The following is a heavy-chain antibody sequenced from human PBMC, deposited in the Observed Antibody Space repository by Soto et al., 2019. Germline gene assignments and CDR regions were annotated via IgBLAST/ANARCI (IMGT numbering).Heavy chain of an antibody. D-gene: IGHD3-10*01. CDR2: IYYSGST. J-gene: IGHJ4*02. Sequence: SETLSLTCTVSGGSISSGGYYWSWIRQHPGKGLEWIGYIYYSGSTYYNPSLKSRVTISVDTSKNQFSLKLSSVTAADTAVYYCARNIRGSGSSNWGQGTLVTVSS. CDR1: GGSISSGGYY. V-gene: IGHV4-31*03. CDR3: ARNIRGSGSSN.